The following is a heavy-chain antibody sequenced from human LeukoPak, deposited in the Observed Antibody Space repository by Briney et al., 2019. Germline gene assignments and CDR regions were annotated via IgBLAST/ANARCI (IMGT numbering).Heavy chain of an antibody. D-gene: IGHD6-19*01. Sequence: SETLSLTCTVSGGSISSHYWSWIRQPPGKGLEWIGYIYYSGSTNYNPSLQSRVTISVDTSQNQLSLELTSVTAADTAVYYCARDQNLFRSGWANWFDPWGQGTLVTVSS. CDR2: IYYSGST. J-gene: IGHJ5*02. V-gene: IGHV4-59*11. CDR3: ARDQNLFRSGWANWFDP. CDR1: GGSISSHY.